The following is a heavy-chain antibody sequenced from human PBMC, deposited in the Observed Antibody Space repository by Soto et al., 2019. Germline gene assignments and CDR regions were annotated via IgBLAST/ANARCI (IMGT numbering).Heavy chain of an antibody. CDR3: TTGDIANVFDY. D-gene: IGHD5-12*01. J-gene: IGHJ4*02. CDR2: IKSKPDGGTT. CDR1: GFTFSNAW. V-gene: IGHV3-15*07. Sequence: GGSLRLSFAASGFTFSNAWMNWVRQAPGKGLEWVGRIKSKPDGGTTDYAAPVKGRFTISRDDSKHTLYLQMNSVKAEDTAVYYCTTGDIANVFDYWGQGTLVTVSS.